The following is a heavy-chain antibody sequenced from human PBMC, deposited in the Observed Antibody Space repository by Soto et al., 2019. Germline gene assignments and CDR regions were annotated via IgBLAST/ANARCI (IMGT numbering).Heavy chain of an antibody. CDR3: ARGGTRFLEWLFL. CDR1: GFPFSSYW. Sequence: EVQLVESGGGLVQPGGSLRLSCAASGFPFSSYWLHWVRQAQGKGLVWVSRINSDGSSTSYADSVKGRFTISRDNAKNTLYLQMNSLRAEDTAVYYCARGGTRFLEWLFLWGQGTLVTVSS. J-gene: IGHJ4*02. CDR2: INSDGSST. V-gene: IGHV3-74*01. D-gene: IGHD3-3*01.